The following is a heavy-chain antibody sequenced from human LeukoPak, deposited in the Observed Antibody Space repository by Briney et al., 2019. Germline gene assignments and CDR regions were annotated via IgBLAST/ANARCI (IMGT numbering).Heavy chain of an antibody. D-gene: IGHD5-18*01. CDR2: IRSNGYGGTT. CDR1: GFTFGDYA. CDR3: ASANYVDTAMVRDY. J-gene: IGHJ4*02. Sequence: GRSLRLSCTASGFTFGDYAMSWVRQAPGKGLEWVGFIRSNGYGGTTEYAASVKGRFTISRDDSKSIAYLQMNSLNTEDTAVYYCASANYVDTAMVRDYWGQGTLVTVSS. V-gene: IGHV3-49*04.